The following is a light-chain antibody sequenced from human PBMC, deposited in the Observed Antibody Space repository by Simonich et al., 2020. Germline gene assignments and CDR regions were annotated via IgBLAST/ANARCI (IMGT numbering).Light chain of an antibody. V-gene: IGKV4-1*01. J-gene: IGKJ2*01. Sequence: DIVMTQSPDSLAVSLGESATINCKSSQSVLYSSNNKNDLAWYQQKPGQPPKLLIYWASTRESGVPDRFSGSGSGTDFTLTISSLQAEDVAVYYCQQYYSTPYTFGQWTKLEIK. CDR1: QSVLYSSNNKND. CDR2: WAS. CDR3: QQYYSTPYT.